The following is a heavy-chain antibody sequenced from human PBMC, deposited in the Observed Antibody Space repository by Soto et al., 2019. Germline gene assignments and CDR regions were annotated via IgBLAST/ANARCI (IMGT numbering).Heavy chain of an antibody. D-gene: IGHD2-2*01. CDR2: SYWDDDK. CDR3: AHSDGSVGYCISTSCYQAYGMDV. J-gene: IGHJ6*02. CDR1: GFSLSTSGVG. V-gene: IGHV2-5*02. Sequence: QITLKESGPTMVKPTQTLTLTCTFSGFSLSTSGVGVGWIRQPPGKALEWLALSYWDDDKRYSPSLKSRLTITKYTTQNQVVLTMNNMDPVDTASYYCAHSDGSVGYCISTSCYQAYGMDVRCQGTTGTV.